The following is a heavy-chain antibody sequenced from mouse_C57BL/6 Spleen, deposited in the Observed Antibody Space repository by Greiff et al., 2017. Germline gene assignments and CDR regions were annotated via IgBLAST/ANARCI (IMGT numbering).Heavy chain of an antibody. CDR3: ARAAQAYLCDY. CDR2: FHPYNDDT. CDR1: GYPFPTYP. D-gene: IGHD3-2*02. Sequence: SGAELVKPGASVKMSCTASGYPFPTYPIEWMKQNHGKSLEWIGNFHPYNDDTKYNEKFKGKATLTVEKSSSTVYLELSRLTSDDSAVYYCARAAQAYLCDYWGQGTTRTVSS. V-gene: IGHV1-47*01. J-gene: IGHJ2*01.